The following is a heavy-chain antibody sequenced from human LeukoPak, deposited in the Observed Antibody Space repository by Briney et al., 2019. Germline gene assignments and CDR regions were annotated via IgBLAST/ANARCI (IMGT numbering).Heavy chain of an antibody. Sequence: GGSLRLSCAASGFTFSIYAMSWVRQAPGKGLEWVGRIKSKTDGGTTDYAAPVKGRLTISRDDSKNTLYLQMNSLRTEDTAVYYCTTGIAVAGTDYYYYYMDVWGKGTTVTVSS. D-gene: IGHD6-19*01. V-gene: IGHV3-15*01. J-gene: IGHJ6*03. CDR2: IKSKTDGGTT. CDR3: TTGIAVAGTDYYYYYMDV. CDR1: GFTFSIYA.